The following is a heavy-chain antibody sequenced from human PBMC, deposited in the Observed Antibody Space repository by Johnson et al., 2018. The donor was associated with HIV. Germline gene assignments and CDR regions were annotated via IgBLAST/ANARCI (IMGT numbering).Heavy chain of an antibody. CDR3: AKGPLYDFWSGEAFDI. Sequence: QVQLVESGGGVVQPGRSLRLSCAASGFTFSDYGMHWVRQAPGKGLVWVAVISYDGINKYYADSVKGRFPISRDNSKNTLYLQMNRLRTEDTAVFYCAKGPLYDFWSGEAFDIWGQGTMVTVSS. CDR2: ISYDGINK. CDR1: GFTFSDYG. J-gene: IGHJ3*02. D-gene: IGHD3-3*01. V-gene: IGHV3-30*18.